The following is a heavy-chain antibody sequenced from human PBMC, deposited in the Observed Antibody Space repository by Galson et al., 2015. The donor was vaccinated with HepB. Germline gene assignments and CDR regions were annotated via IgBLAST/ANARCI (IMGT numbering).Heavy chain of an antibody. CDR2: IRYDGSNK. CDR1: GFTFSSYG. V-gene: IGHV3-30*02. J-gene: IGHJ2*01. D-gene: IGHD2-2*01. Sequence: SLRLSCAASGFTFSSYGMHWVRQAPGKGLEWVAFIRYDGSNKYYADSVKGRFTISRDNSKNTLYLQMNSLRAEDTAVYYCAKVTVPAAVVWYFDLWGRGTLVTVSS. CDR3: AKVTVPAAVVWYFDL.